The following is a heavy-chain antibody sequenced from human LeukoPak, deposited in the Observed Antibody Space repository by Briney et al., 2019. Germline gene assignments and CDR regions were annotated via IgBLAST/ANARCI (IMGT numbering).Heavy chain of an antibody. CDR3: ATDMIDSSGFFGY. J-gene: IGHJ4*02. Sequence: PGGSLRLSCAASGFTFSSYSMNWVRQAPGKGLEWVSSISSSSSYIYYADSVKGRFTISRDKAKHSLYLQTNRLRAEDTSIYYCATDMIDSSGFFGYWGQGTLVTVSS. V-gene: IGHV3-21*01. CDR1: GFTFSSYS. CDR2: ISSSSSYI. D-gene: IGHD3-22*01.